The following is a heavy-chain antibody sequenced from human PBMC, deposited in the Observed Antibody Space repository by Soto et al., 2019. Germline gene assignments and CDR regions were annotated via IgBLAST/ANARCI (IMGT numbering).Heavy chain of an antibody. CDR3: ARDGGIGYFDY. Sequence: PSETLSLTRTASGGSISSYYWSWIRQPPGKGLEWIGYIYYSGSTNYNPSLKSRVTISVDTSKNQFSLKLSSVTAADTAVYYCARDGGIGYFDYWGQGTLLTVSS. CDR2: IYYSGST. J-gene: IGHJ4*02. V-gene: IGHV4-59*01. CDR1: GGSISSYY. D-gene: IGHD3-16*01.